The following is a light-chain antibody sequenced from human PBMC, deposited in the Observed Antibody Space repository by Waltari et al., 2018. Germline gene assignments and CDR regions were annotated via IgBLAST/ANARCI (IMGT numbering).Light chain of an antibody. V-gene: IGKV3-20*01. CDR3: QQYGKSWNT. J-gene: IGKJ2*01. CDR1: QSVSSNY. Sequence: EFVLTQSPGTLSLSPGERATLSCRASQSVSSNYLVWYQQRPGPATRLLSHGSSSRATGSPDRFSGSGSGTDFTLTISRLEPEDCAGYYCQQYGKSWNTFGRGTKLEIE. CDR2: GSS.